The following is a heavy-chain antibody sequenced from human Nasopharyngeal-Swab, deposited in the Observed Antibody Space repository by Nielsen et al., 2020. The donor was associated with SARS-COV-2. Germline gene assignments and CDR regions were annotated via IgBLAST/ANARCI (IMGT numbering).Heavy chain of an antibody. J-gene: IGHJ6*03. CDR2: INHSGST. V-gene: IGHV4-34*01. D-gene: IGHD6-6*01. CDR3: ARGRGSSPSRVYYYYMDV. Sequence: WIRQPPGKGLEWIGEINHSGSTNYNPSLKSRVTISVDTSKNQFSLKLSSVTAADTAVYYCARGRGSSPSRVYYYYMDVWGKGTTVTVSS.